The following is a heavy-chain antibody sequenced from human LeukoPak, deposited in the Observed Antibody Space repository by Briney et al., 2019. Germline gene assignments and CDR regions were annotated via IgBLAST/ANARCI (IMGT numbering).Heavy chain of an antibody. Sequence: GGSLRLSCAASGFTFSDHYMDWVRQAPGKGLEWVSVIYSGGSTYYADSVKGRFTISRDNSKNTLYLQMNSLRAEDTAVYYCARDSRYCSSTSCYWATTDYWGQGALVTVSS. J-gene: IGHJ4*02. V-gene: IGHV3-53*01. CDR3: ARDSRYCSSTSCYWATTDY. CDR1: GFTFSDHY. D-gene: IGHD2-2*01. CDR2: IYSGGST.